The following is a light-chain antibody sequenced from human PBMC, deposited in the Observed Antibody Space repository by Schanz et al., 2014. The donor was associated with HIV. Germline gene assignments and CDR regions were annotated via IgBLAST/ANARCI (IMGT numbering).Light chain of an antibody. J-gene: IGLJ2*01. CDR2: NNN. V-gene: IGLV1-40*01. CDR3: ATWHSSLREVV. Sequence: QSVLTQPPSVSGAPGQRVTISCTGGSSNLGTNFQVHWYQQLPGTAPKLLIYNNNIRPSGVPDRFSGSKSGTSASLAITGLQPEDEADYYCATWHSSLREVVFGGGTKLTVL. CDR1: SSNLGTNFQ.